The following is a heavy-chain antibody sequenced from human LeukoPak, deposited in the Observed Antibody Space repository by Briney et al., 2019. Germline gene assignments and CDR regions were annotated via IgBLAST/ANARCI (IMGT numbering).Heavy chain of an antibody. V-gene: IGHV3-23*01. CDR1: GFTFSNYA. Sequence: PGGSLRLSCAVSGFTFSNYAMSWVRQAPGKGLEWVSNIGGSGSFTDYADSVKGRFTISRDNSKNTLYLQMSSLRAEDTAVYYCAKDSLSREIEGGMTITLGGVIEYWGQGTLVTVSS. D-gene: IGHD3-16*01. CDR2: IGGSGSFT. J-gene: IGHJ4*02. CDR3: AKDSLSREIEGGMTITLGGVIEY.